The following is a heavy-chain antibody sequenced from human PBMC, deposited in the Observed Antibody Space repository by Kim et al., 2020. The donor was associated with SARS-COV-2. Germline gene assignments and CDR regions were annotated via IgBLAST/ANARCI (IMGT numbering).Heavy chain of an antibody. V-gene: IGHV3-7*01. CDR3: ARGRGLDS. J-gene: IGHJ4*02. Sequence: DGTEIYYVNSVKGRFAVSRDNARKSVYLQMNSLRAEDTAVYYCARGRGLDSWGQGTLVTVSS. CDR2: DGTEI.